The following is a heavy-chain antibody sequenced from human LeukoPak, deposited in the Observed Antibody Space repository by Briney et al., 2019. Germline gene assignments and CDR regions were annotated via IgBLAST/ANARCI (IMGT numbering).Heavy chain of an antibody. Sequence: SETLPLTCAVYGGSFSGYYWSWIRQPPGKGLEWIGEINHSGSTNYNPSLKSRVTISVDTSKNQSSLKLSSVTAADTAVYYCARASSGWNKDFDYWGQGTLVTVSS. D-gene: IGHD6-19*01. CDR2: INHSGST. CDR3: ARASSGWNKDFDY. CDR1: GGSFSGYY. V-gene: IGHV4-34*01. J-gene: IGHJ4*02.